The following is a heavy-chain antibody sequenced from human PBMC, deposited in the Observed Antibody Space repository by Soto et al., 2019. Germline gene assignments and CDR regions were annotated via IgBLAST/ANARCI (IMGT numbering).Heavy chain of an antibody. Sequence: QVQLVQSGAEVKKPGSSVKVSCKASGGTFSSYAISWVRQAPGQGLEWMGGIIPIFGTANYAQKFQGRVTITADESTSTAYMELSSLRSEDTAVYYCASPPREYYYYGMDVWGQVTTVTVSS. J-gene: IGHJ6*02. CDR3: ASPPREYYYYGMDV. CDR2: IIPIFGTA. V-gene: IGHV1-69*12. CDR1: GGTFSSYA.